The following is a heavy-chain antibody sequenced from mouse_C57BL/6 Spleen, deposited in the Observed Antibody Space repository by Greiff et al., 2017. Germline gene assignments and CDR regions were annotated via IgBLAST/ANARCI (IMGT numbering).Heavy chain of an antibody. CDR1: GYTFTSYW. J-gene: IGHJ2*01. V-gene: IGHV1-50*01. CDR3: ARFYYGNYYFDY. D-gene: IGHD2-1*01. CDR2: IDPSDSYT. Sequence: QVQLQQPGAELVKPGASVTLSCKASGYTFTSYWMQWVKQRPGQGLEWIGEIDPSDSYTNYNQKFKGKATLTVDTSSSTAYMQLSSLTSEDSAVYYCARFYYGNYYFDYWGQGTTLTVSS.